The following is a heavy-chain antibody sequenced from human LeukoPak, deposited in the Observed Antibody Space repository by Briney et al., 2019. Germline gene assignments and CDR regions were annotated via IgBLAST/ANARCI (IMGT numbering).Heavy chain of an antibody. J-gene: IGHJ4*02. D-gene: IGHD3-3*02. Sequence: PSETLSLTCTVSGGSISSYYWSWIRQPPGKGLEWIGYIYYSGSANYNPSLKSRVSISIDTSKKQVSLKLSFVTAADTAVYYCARAGYIYGVWGQGTLVTVSS. CDR2: IYYSGSA. CDR3: ARAGYIYGV. CDR1: GGSISSYY. V-gene: IGHV4-59*01.